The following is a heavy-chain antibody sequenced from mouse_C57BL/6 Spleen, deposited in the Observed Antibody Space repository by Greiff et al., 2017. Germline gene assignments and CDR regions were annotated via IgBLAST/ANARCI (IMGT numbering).Heavy chain of an antibody. CDR2: IHPNSGST. V-gene: IGHV1-64*01. CDR1: GYTFTSYW. Sequence: QVQLQQSGAELVKPGASVKLSCKASGYTFTSYWMHWVKQRPGQGLEWIGMIHPNSGSTNYNEKFKRKATLTVDKSSSTAYMQLSSLTSEDSAVYYCARWDYGSSWFAYWGQGTLVTVSA. J-gene: IGHJ3*01. D-gene: IGHD1-1*01. CDR3: ARWDYGSSWFAY.